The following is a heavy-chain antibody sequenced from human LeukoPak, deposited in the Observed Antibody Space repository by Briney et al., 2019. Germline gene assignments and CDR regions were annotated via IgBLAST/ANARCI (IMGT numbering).Heavy chain of an antibody. Sequence: GGSLRLSCAASGFTFSSYSMNWVRQAPGKGLEWVSYISSSSSTIYYADSVKGRFTISRDNAKNSLYLQMNSLRAEDTAVYYCARARNPRYYDSSGYLDYWGQGTLVTVSS. J-gene: IGHJ4*02. D-gene: IGHD3-22*01. CDR1: GFTFSSYS. V-gene: IGHV3-48*04. CDR3: ARARNPRYYDSSGYLDY. CDR2: ISSSSSTI.